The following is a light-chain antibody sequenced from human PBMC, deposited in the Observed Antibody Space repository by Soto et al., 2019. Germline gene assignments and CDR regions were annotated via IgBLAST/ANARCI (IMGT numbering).Light chain of an antibody. J-gene: IGKJ2*01. CDR1: QSISNW. CDR2: KAA. Sequence: DIQMTQSPSTLSASVGDRVTITCRASQSISNWLAWYQQKPGKAPRLLIYKAASLVSGVPSRFSGRGSGTEFTLTISSLQPDDFATYYCQQYKSYNTFGQGTKLEIK. CDR3: QQYKSYNT. V-gene: IGKV1-5*03.